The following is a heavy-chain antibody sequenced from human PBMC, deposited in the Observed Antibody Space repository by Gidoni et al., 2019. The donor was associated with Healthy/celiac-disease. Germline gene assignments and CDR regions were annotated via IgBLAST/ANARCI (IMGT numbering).Heavy chain of an antibody. CDR1: NGSFRGYY. Sequence: VQLQQWGAGLMKPSEPLSLTCAVYNGSFRGYYRTWIRQPPGKGLEWIWEIIHSGSTNYNPSLKSRVTISVDTSKNQFSLKLTSVTSADTAVYYCARLGSRIAVAGFPLRWFDPWGQGTLVTVSS. CDR3: ARLGSRIAVAGFPLRWFDP. D-gene: IGHD6-19*01. J-gene: IGHJ5*02. CDR2: IIHSGST. V-gene: IGHV4-34*12.